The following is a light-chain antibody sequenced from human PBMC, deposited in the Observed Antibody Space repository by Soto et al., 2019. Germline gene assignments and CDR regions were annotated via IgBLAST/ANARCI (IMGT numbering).Light chain of an antibody. J-gene: IGKJ3*01. CDR1: QSVSSN. CDR2: GAS. V-gene: IGKV3-15*01. CDR3: QQYNNWPFT. Sequence: EIVRTQSPATLSVSPGESATLSCRASQSVSSNLAWYPQKPGQAPRLLIYGASTRATGIPARFSGSGSGTEFTLTISSLQSEDFAVYYCQQYNNWPFTFGPGTKVDIK.